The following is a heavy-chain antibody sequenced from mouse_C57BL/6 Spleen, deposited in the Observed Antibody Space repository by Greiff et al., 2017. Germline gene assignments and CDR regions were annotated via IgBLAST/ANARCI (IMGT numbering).Heavy chain of an antibody. Sequence: EVQVVESGGGLVKPGGSLKLSCAASGFTFSSYAMSWVRQTPEKRLEWVATISDGGSYTYYPDNVKGRFTISRDNAKNNLYLQLSPLKSEDTAMYYYARDNYCGSRDAMDYWGQGTSVTVSS. J-gene: IGHJ4*01. D-gene: IGHD1-1*01. CDR3: ARDNYCGSRDAMDY. V-gene: IGHV5-4*01. CDR2: ISDGGSYT. CDR1: GFTFSSYA.